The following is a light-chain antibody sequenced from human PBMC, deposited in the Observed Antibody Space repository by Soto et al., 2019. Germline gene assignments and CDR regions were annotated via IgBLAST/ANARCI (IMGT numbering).Light chain of an antibody. CDR2: DNN. CDR3: GTWDTSLSAVV. J-gene: IGLJ3*02. V-gene: IGLV1-51*01. CDR1: SSNIGNNY. Sequence: QSVLTQPPSVSAAPGQTVTISCSGSSSNIGNNYVSWYQQLPGTAPKFLIYDNNKRPSGIPGRFSGSKSGTSATLGITGLQTGDEAEYYCGTWDTSLSAVVFGGGTKLTVL.